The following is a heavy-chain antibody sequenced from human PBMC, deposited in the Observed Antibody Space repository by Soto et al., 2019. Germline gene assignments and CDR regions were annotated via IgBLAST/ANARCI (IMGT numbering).Heavy chain of an antibody. D-gene: IGHD1-1*01. J-gene: IGHJ5*02. CDR3: ARTYGRRWFDP. V-gene: IGHV4-39*01. CDR1: GGSISSSSYY. CDR2: IYYSGST. Sequence: SETLSLTCTVSGGSISSSSYYWGWIRQPPGKGLEWIGSIYYSGSTYYNPSLKSRVTISVDTSKNQFSLKLSSVTAADTAVYYCARTYGRRWFDPWGQGTLVT.